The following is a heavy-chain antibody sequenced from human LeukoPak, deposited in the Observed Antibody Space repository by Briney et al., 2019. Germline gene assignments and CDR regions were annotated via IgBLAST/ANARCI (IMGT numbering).Heavy chain of an antibody. J-gene: IGHJ4*02. CDR3: ARAAYCGGDCYYYFDY. CDR1: GGSISSYY. D-gene: IGHD2-21*02. CDR2: LYYSGNT. Sequence: SETLSLTCTVSGGSISSYYWHWIRQPPGKGLEWIGYLYYSGNTYYNPSLKSRVTMSVDTSKNQFSLKLSSVTAADTAVYFCARAAYCGGDCYYYFDYWGQGTLVTVSS. V-gene: IGHV4-59*01.